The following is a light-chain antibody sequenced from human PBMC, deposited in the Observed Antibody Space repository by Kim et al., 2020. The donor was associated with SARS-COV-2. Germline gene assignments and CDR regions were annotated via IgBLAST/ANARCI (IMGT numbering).Light chain of an antibody. CDR1: SSNIGNKY. V-gene: IGLV1-51*01. Sequence: KVTISRSGNSSNIGNKYVSWYQQLPGTAPKLLIYGNNKRPSGIPDRFSGSKSGTSATLGITGLQTGDEADYYCGTWDSSLSAGVVFGGGTQLTVL. CDR2: GNN. CDR3: GTWDSSLSAGVV. J-gene: IGLJ2*01.